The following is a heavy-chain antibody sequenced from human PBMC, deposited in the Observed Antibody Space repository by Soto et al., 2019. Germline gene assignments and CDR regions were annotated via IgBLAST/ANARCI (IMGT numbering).Heavy chain of an antibody. J-gene: IGHJ4*02. V-gene: IGHV3-30*03. CDR3: IGEVASGY. Sequence: QVHLVESGGGVVQPGRSLRLSCAVSGFTVSTYGIHCVRQAPGKGLEWVAVISRDGGTKFYADSVKGRFTISRDNSRNTLFLEMNSLRGDDMAVYYCIGEVASGYWGQGTLVTVSS. CDR2: ISRDGGTK. CDR1: GFTVSTYG. D-gene: IGHD2-21*01.